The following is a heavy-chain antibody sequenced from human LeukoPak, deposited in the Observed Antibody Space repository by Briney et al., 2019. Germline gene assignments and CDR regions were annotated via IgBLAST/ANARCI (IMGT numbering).Heavy chain of an antibody. D-gene: IGHD1-26*01. CDR2: ISLSGQT. Sequence: SETLSLTCGVSGGSIRSTNWWRWVRQPPGQGLEWIGEISLSGQTNFNPSLNGRVTMSLDESRNQLSLKLTSLTAADTAIYYCSRESGAFCPFGYWGQGTLVIVPP. J-gene: IGHJ4*02. V-gene: IGHV4/OR15-8*02. CDR3: SRESGAFCPFGY. CDR1: GGSIRSTNW.